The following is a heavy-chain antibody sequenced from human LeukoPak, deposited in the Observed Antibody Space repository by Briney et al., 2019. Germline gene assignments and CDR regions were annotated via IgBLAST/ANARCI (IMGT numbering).Heavy chain of an antibody. CDR2: INSDGSII. D-gene: IGHD1-7*01. CDR1: GFTFSSYW. J-gene: IGHJ4*02. Sequence: PGGSLRLSCAASGFTFSSYWMHWVRQAPGKGLVWDSRINSDGSIINYADSVKGRFTISRDNAKNTLYLQMHSPRAEDTAVYYCTRVGTTLDYWGQGTLVTVSS. V-gene: IGHV3-74*01. CDR3: TRVGTTLDY.